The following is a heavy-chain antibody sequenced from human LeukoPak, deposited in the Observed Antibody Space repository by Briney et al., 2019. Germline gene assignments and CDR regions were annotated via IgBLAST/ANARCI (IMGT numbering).Heavy chain of an antibody. CDR1: GFTSSSYG. CDR3: ARVYGDYGGGFDY. Sequence: GSLRLSCAASGFTSSSYGMRWVRQAPGKGLEWVAVIWYDGSNKYYADSVKGRFTISRDNSKNTLYLQMNSLRAEDTAVYYCARVYGDYGGGFDYWGQGTLVTVSS. CDR2: IWYDGSNK. J-gene: IGHJ4*02. V-gene: IGHV3-33*01. D-gene: IGHD4-17*01.